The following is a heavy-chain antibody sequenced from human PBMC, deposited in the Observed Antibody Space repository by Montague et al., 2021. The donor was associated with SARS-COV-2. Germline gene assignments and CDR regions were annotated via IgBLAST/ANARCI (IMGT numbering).Heavy chain of an antibody. CDR3: ARDYGDYSYYYGLDV. Sequence: TLSLTCTVSGGSIRSGSYYWSWIRQPAGKGLEWIGRIYSSGSTNYNPSLKSRVTISVDTFKNQFSLKVSSVTAADTAVYYCARDYGDYSYYYGLDVWGQGTTVTVSS. J-gene: IGHJ6*02. D-gene: IGHD4-17*01. V-gene: IGHV4-61*02. CDR2: IYSSGST. CDR1: GGSIRSGSYY.